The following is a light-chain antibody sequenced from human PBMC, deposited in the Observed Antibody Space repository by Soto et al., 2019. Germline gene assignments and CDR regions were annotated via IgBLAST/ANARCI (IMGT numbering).Light chain of an antibody. V-gene: IGLV7-46*01. Sequence: QAVVTQEPSLTVSPGGTVTLTCGSSTGAVTSGHYPYWFQQKPGQAPRSLIYDTSNRHSWTPARFSGSLLGGKAPLPFSGGRPEEEAEYSSLPSYNKGRLYAFFGGGPQLPV. CDR1: TGAVTSGHY. CDR3: LPSYNKGRLYAF. J-gene: IGLJ7*01. CDR2: DTS.